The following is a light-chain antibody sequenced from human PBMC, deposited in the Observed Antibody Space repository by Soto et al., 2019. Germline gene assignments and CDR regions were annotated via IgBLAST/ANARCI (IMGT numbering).Light chain of an antibody. CDR2: GAS. CDR1: QSVSSN. CDR3: LQYNNCPPDRT. V-gene: IGKV3-15*01. Sequence: EIVMTQSPATLSVSPGVRTTISCRDSQSVSSNLARYKQKPGQAPRLLIYGASTRATGIPAMFSGSGSGTEFTLTISSLQSEDFAIYFWLQYNNCPPDRTFGQGTKVEIK. J-gene: IGKJ1*01.